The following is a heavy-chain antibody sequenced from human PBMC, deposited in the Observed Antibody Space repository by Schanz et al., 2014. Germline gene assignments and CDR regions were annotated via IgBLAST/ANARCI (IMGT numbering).Heavy chain of an antibody. CDR1: GFTFSDSW. CDR3: VRDAVDHFDY. Sequence: EVQLVESGGGLVQPGGSLRLSCAASGFTFSDSWMHWVRQAPGKGLVWVSRTSNDGSFTTFADTVKGRFTISRDNAKSTLYLQMNGLRSGDRGVYYCVRDAVDHFDYWGQGTRVTVSS. J-gene: IGHJ4*02. CDR2: TSNDGSFT. D-gene: IGHD6-19*01. V-gene: IGHV3-74*01.